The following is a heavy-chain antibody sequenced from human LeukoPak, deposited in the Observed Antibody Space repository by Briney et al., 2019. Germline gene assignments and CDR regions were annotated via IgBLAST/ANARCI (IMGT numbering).Heavy chain of an antibody. V-gene: IGHV3-49*03. J-gene: IGHJ6*02. CDR2: IRSKGYGGTT. D-gene: IGHD4-23*01. CDR1: GFSFGDYA. Sequence: PGGSLRLSCTASGFSFGDYAMSWFRQAPGKGLEWVGFIRSKGYGGTTEYAASVKGRFTISRDDSKSIAYLQMNSLKTEDTAVYYCSRGPNDYSGNSMDVWGQGTTVTVSS. CDR3: SRGPNDYSGNSMDV.